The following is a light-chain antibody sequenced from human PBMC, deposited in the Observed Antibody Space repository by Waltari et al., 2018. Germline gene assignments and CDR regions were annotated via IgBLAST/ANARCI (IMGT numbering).Light chain of an antibody. CDR1: QGISSN. V-gene: IGKV1-9*01. Sequence: IQLTQSPSSLSASVGDRVTITCRASQGISSNLTWYQQKPGKAPKLLISAASTLQSGVPLRFSGSGSGTDFTLTISSLQPEDFATYYCQQLNSYPITFGQGTRLEIK. J-gene: IGKJ5*01. CDR2: AAS. CDR3: QQLNSYPIT.